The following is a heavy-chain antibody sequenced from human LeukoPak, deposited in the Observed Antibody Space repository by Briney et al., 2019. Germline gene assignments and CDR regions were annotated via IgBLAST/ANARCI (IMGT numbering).Heavy chain of an antibody. V-gene: IGHV1-46*01. CDR2: INPSGGSP. CDR1: GYTFTSYY. J-gene: IGHJ3*02. CDR3: ARVSVGATYFRAFDI. Sequence: ASVKVSCKAAGYTFTSYYIHWVRQAPGQGLEWMGIINPSGGSPSYAQKLQGRVTTTRDTSTSTVYMELSSLRSEDTAVYYCARVSVGATYFRAFDIWGQGTMVTVSS. D-gene: IGHD1-26*01.